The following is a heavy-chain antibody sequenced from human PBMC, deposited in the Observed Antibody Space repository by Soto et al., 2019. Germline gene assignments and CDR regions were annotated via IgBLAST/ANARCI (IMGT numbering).Heavy chain of an antibody. V-gene: IGHV4-59*01. D-gene: IGHD3-3*01. CDR1: GGSISNYY. CDR2: IHYSGNT. Sequence: SETLSLTGTVSGGSISNYYWSWIRQPPGKGLEWIGYIHYSGNTNYNPSLKSRVTISVDTSKNQFSLKLSSVTAEDTAVYYCARVKGEPTVFWSGYYQIIRVFDYWGQGTLVTVSS. CDR3: ARVKGEPTVFWSGYYQIIRVFDY. J-gene: IGHJ4*02.